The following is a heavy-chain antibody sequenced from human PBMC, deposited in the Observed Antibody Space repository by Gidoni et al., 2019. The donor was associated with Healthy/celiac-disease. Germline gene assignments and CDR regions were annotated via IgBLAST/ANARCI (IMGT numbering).Heavy chain of an antibody. CDR3: ARHPVEEDCSSTSCYTRRFGFDY. V-gene: IGHV4-39*01. J-gene: IGHJ4*02. D-gene: IGHD2-2*02. CDR2: ST. Sequence: STYYNPSLKSRVTISVDTSKNQFSLKLSSVTAADTAVYYCARHPVEEDCSSTSCYTRRFGFDYWGQGTLVTVSS.